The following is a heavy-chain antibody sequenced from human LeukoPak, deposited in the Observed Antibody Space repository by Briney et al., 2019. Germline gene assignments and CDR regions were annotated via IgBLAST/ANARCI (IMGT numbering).Heavy chain of an antibody. CDR3: AKDKGGVSSTIMDV. CDR1: GFTFSSYA. J-gene: IGHJ6*02. D-gene: IGHD2-2*01. Sequence: GGSLRLSCAASGFTFSSYAMHWVRQAPGKGLEWVAVISCDGSNKYYADSVKGRFTISRDNSKNTLYLQMNSLRAEDTAVYYCAKDKGGVSSTIMDVWGQGTTVTVSS. CDR2: ISCDGSNK. V-gene: IGHV3-30*04.